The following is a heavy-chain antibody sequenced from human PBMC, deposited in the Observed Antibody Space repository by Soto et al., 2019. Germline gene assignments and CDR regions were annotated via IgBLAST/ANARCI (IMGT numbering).Heavy chain of an antibody. CDR3: AREGPTPLIAAAGTVY. CDR2: IYYSGST. V-gene: IGHV4-31*03. J-gene: IGHJ4*02. D-gene: IGHD6-13*01. CDR1: GGSISSGGYY. Sequence: QVQLQESGPGLVKPSQTLSFTCTVSGGSISSGGYYWSWIRQHPGKGLEWIGYIYYSGSTYYNPSLKSRVTISVDTSKNQFSLKLSSVTAADTAVYYCAREGPTPLIAAAGTVYWGQGTLVTVSS.